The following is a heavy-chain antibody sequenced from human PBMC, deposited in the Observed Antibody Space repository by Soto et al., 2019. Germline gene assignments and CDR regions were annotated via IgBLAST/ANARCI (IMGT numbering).Heavy chain of an antibody. CDR2: TYYRSKWYN. CDR1: GDSVSSNSAA. Sequence: SQTLSLTCVISGDSVSSNSAAWNWIRQSPSRGLEWLGRTYYRSKWYNDYAVSVKSRITINPDTSKNQFSLQLNSVTPEDTAVYYCAKGRYCSGGSCYSHYYYGMDVWGQGTTVTVSS. V-gene: IGHV6-1*01. J-gene: IGHJ6*02. D-gene: IGHD2-15*01. CDR3: AKGRYCSGGSCYSHYYYGMDV.